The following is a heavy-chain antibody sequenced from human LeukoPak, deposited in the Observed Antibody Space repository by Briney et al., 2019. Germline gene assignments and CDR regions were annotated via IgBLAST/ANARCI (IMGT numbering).Heavy chain of an antibody. J-gene: IGHJ4*02. CDR3: ARGNIKFDY. CDR2: ISSSSDYI. V-gene: IGHV3-21*01. Sequence: GGSLRLPCAPSGFTFSTYLMNWVRQAPGKGLEWVSSISSSSDYIYYVDSVKGRFTISRDNAKNSLFLQMNSLRAEDTAVYFCARGNIKFDYWGRGTLVTVSS. CDR1: GFTFSTYL.